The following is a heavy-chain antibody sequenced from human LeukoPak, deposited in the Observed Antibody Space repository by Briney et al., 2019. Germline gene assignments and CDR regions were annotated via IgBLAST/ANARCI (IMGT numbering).Heavy chain of an antibody. CDR3: ARGRGYDSGTYNYAFSDY. V-gene: IGHV3-30-3*01. Sequence: GRSLRLSCAASGFTFSSYAMHWVRQAPGKGLEWVAVISYDGSNKYYADSVKGRFTISRDNSKNTLYLQMNSLRAEDTAVYYCARGRGYDSGTYNYAFSDYWGQGTLVTVSS. J-gene: IGHJ4*02. CDR2: ISYDGSNK. CDR1: GFTFSSYA. D-gene: IGHD3-22*01.